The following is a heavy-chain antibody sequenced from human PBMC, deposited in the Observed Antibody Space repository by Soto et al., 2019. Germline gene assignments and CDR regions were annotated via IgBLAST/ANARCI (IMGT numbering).Heavy chain of an antibody. CDR1: GFTFSSYS. J-gene: IGHJ4*02. CDR3: ARGGDDSSGYSTTPFDY. Sequence: EVQLVESGGGLVKPGGSLRLSCAASGFTFSSYSMNWVRQAPGKGLEWVSSISSSSSYVYYADSVKGRFTISRDNAKNSLYLQMNSLRAEDTAVYYCARGGDDSSGYSTTPFDYWGQGTLVTVSS. CDR2: ISSSSSYV. V-gene: IGHV3-21*01. D-gene: IGHD3-22*01.